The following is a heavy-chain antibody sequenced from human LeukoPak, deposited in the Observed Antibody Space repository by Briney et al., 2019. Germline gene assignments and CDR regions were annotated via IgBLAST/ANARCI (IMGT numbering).Heavy chain of an antibody. V-gene: IGHV3-23*01. CDR2: ISGSGGST. CDR3: AKDSSGWYGPFEY. Sequence: GGSLRLSCAASGFTFSSYAMSWVRQAPGKGLEWVSAISGSGGSTYYADSVKGRFTISRDNSKNTLYLQMNSLRAEDTAVYFCAKDSSGWYGPFEYWGQGTLVTVSS. J-gene: IGHJ4*02. D-gene: IGHD6-19*01. CDR1: GFTFSSYA.